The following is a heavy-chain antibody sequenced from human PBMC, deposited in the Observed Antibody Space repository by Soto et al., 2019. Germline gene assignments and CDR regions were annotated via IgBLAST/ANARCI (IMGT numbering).Heavy chain of an antibody. D-gene: IGHD4-17*01. J-gene: IGHJ6*02. CDR2: ISAYNGNT. CDR1: GYTFTSYG. Sequence: QVPLVQSGAEVKKPGASVKVSCKASGYTFTSYGISWVRQAPGQGLEWMGWISAYNGNTNYAQKLQGRVTMTTDTSTSTAYMELRSLRSDDTAVYYCAREKEYGDYLYYYYGMDVWGQGTTVTVSS. CDR3: AREKEYGDYLYYYYGMDV. V-gene: IGHV1-18*01.